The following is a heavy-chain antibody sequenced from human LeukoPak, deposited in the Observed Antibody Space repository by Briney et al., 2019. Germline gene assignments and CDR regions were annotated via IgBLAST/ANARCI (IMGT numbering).Heavy chain of an antibody. J-gene: IGHJ4*02. CDR3: ARGMVDSSSWYYDY. D-gene: IGHD6-13*01. V-gene: IGHV4-39*01. Sequence: SETLSLTCTVSGGSIRSSYYYWGWIRQPPGKGLEWIGSIYDSGSTYYNPSLKSRVTISVDTSKNQFSLKLSSVTAADTAVYYCARGMVDSSSWYYDYWGQGTLVTVSS. CDR2: IYDSGST. CDR1: GGSIRSSYYY.